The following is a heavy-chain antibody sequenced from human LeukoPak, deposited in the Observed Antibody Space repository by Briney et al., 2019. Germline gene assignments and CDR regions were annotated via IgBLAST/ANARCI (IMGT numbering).Heavy chain of an antibody. Sequence: SESLSLICTVSGGSISIDYYWGWIRQPPGKGLEWIGSIFNTGSTHYNPSLKSRVAISVDTSKNQFSLKLSSVTAAVTAVFYCARHGVPGSIVAPFDIWGQGTMVNV. CDR2: IFNTGST. D-gene: IGHD2-21*01. J-gene: IGHJ3*02. CDR3: ARHGVPGSIVAPFDI. CDR1: GGSISIDYY. V-gene: IGHV4-38-2*02.